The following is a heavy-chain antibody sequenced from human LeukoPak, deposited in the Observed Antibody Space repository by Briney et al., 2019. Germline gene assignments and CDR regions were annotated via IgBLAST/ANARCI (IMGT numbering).Heavy chain of an antibody. J-gene: IGHJ4*02. Sequence: GGSLRLSCAASGFTFSHYGMHWVRQAPGRGLEWVAVIWSDGSNKFYADSVEGRFTISRDNSQNTVDLHMNILRAEDTAVYYCAKDAQRGFDYSNSLEYWGQGTLVTVSS. V-gene: IGHV3-33*06. CDR3: AKDAQRGFDYSNSLEY. CDR1: GFTFSHYG. D-gene: IGHD4-11*01. CDR2: IWSDGSNK.